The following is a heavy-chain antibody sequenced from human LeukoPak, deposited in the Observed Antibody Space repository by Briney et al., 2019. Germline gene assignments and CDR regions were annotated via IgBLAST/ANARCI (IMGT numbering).Heavy chain of an antibody. D-gene: IGHD3-22*01. J-gene: IGHJ4*02. V-gene: IGHV4-61*01. CDR1: GGSISSSSYY. CDR2: IYYSGST. CDR3: ARAHYDSSGYYRD. Sequence: PSETLSLTCTVSGGSISSSSYYWSWIRQPPGKGLEWIGYIYYSGSTNYNPSLKSRVTISVDTSKNQFSLKLSSVTAADTAVYYCARAHYDSSGYYRDWGQGTLVTVSS.